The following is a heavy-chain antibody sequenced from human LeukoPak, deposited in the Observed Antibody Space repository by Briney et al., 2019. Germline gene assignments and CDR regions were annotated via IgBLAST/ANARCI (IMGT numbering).Heavy chain of an antibody. J-gene: IGHJ4*02. Sequence: SETLSLTCTVSGGSITNYYWSWIRQSAGKGLEWIGRIYSTGIITYNPSLKSRVTMSVDTSKNQLSLRLISVTAADTAVYYCARTEKYYYGPETFYFFEYWGQGILVTVSS. V-gene: IGHV4-4*07. CDR1: GGSITNYY. D-gene: IGHD3-10*01. CDR3: ARTEKYYYGPETFYFFEY. CDR2: IYSTGII.